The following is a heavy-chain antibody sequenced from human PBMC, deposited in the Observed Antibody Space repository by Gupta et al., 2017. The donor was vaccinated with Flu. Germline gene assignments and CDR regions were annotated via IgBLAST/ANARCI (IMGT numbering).Heavy chain of an antibody. D-gene: IGHD1-1*01. V-gene: IGHV3-30*18. J-gene: IGHJ5*02. CDR3: AKDRGLEPFDP. CDR2: ISYDGSNK. Sequence: WVRQAPGKGLEWVAVISYDGSNKYYADSVKGRFTISRDNSKNTLYLQMNSLRAEDTAVYYWAKDRGLEPFDPWGQGTLVTVSS.